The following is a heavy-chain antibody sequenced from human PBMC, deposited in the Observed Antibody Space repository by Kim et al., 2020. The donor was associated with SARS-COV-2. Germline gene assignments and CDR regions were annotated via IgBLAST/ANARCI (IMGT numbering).Heavy chain of an antibody. V-gene: IGHV3-23*01. J-gene: IGHJ4*02. Sequence: DSVKGRFTISRDNSKNTLYLQMNSLRAEDTAVYYCAKDRVGRNTPENFDYWGQGTLVTVSS. D-gene: IGHD1-1*01. CDR3: AKDRVGRNTPENFDY.